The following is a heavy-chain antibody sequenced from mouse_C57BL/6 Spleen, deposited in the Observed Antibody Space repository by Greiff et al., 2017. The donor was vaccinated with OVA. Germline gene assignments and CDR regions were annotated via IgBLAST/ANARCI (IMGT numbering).Heavy chain of an antibody. CDR1: GFTFSDYG. J-gene: IGHJ2*01. V-gene: IGHV5-17*01. Sequence: EVQLVESGGGLVKPGGSLKLSCAASGFTFSDYGMHWVRQAPEKGLEWVAYISRGSSTIYYADTVKGRFTISRDNAKNTLFLQMTSLRSEDTAMYYCARTGDGYFDYWGQGTTLTVSS. D-gene: IGHD2-3*01. CDR3: ARTGDGYFDY. CDR2: ISRGSSTI.